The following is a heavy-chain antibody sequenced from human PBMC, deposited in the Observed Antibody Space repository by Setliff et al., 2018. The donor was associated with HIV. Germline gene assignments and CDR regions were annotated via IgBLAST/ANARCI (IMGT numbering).Heavy chain of an antibody. D-gene: IGHD1-26*01. CDR3: ARYRRDDYYLTAYFDS. V-gene: IGHV4-31*03. Sequence: SETLSLTCTVSGGSISSGGYYWSWIRQHPGKGLEWIGYISGSTDYNPSLKSRVTISVDTSKNQFSLKLSSLTAADTAVYYCARYRRDDYYLTAYFDSWGQGTLVTVSS. CDR1: GGSISSGGYY. CDR2: ISGST. J-gene: IGHJ4*02.